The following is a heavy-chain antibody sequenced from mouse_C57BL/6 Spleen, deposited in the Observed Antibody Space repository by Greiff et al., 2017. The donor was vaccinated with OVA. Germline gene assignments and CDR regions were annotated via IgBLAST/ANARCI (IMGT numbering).Heavy chain of an antibody. Sequence: QVQLQQPGAELVKPGASVKMSCKASGYTFTSYWLTWVKQRPGQGLEWIGDIYPGSGSTNYNEKFKSKATLTVDTSSSTAYMQLSSLTSEDSAVYYWALYYGSSNYWYYDVWGTGTTVTVSS. V-gene: IGHV1-55*01. CDR3: ALYYGSSNYWYYDV. J-gene: IGHJ1*03. CDR2: IYPGSGST. CDR1: GYTFTSYW. D-gene: IGHD1-1*01.